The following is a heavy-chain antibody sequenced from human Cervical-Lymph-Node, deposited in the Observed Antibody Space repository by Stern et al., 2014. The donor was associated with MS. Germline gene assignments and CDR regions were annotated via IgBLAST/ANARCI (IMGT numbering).Heavy chain of an antibody. D-gene: IGHD3-3*02. CDR1: GFTFSDYY. Sequence: VQLVESGGDLVKPGGSLRLSCEASGFTFSDYYMQWVRQAPGKGLEWVSYINGSGTARYYADSVKGRFIISRDNAKKSLYLQMNSLRAEDTAVYYCANSITWGQGTMVTVSS. CDR3: ANSIT. CDR2: INGSGTAR. J-gene: IGHJ4*02. V-gene: IGHV3-11*01.